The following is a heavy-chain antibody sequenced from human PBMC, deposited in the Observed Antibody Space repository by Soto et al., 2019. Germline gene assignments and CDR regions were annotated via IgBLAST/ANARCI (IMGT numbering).Heavy chain of an antibody. J-gene: IGHJ6*02. V-gene: IGHV3-30-3*01. Sequence: GGSLRLSCGASAFSFSHYAMHWVRQAPGTGLECVAVISYDGNIKRYADSVKGRLTISRDNSENTLYLQMNSLSPEDTAVYYCARAGYCSGGRCYSPYYYYYGMDVWGQGTTVTVSS. CDR3: ARAGYCSGGRCYSPYYYYYGMDV. CDR1: AFSFSHYA. CDR2: ISYDGNIK. D-gene: IGHD2-15*01.